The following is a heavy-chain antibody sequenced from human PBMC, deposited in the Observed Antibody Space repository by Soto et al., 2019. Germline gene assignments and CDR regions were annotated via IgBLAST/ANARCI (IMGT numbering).Heavy chain of an antibody. V-gene: IGHV6-1*01. J-gene: IGHJ6*02. CDR1: GDSLSIHDSG. CDR3: ARGRHHYFALDV. CDR2: TSYWSKWYH. D-gene: IGHD3-10*01. Sequence: QVQLQQSGPGLVKPSQTLSLTCAIAGDSLSIHDSGWNWSRQSPSRGLEWLGRTSYWSKWYHEYAESVKSRISSHPGTVKNQFSLQLNSVTPEDTAIYYCARGRHHYFALDVWGHGTTVTVAS.